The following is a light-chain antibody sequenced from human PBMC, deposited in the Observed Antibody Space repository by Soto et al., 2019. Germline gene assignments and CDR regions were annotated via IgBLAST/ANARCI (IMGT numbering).Light chain of an antibody. CDR3: EQDNNWPPYT. CDR1: QSVSSN. CDR2: GAS. J-gene: IGKJ2*01. V-gene: IGKV3-15*01. Sequence: EIVMTQSPATLSVSPGERATLSCRASQSVSSNLAWYQQKPRQAPRLLIYGASTRATGIPAKFSSSGSGTDLTLTISSLRSQDFAVYYCEQDNNWPPYTFGHGTKLEIK.